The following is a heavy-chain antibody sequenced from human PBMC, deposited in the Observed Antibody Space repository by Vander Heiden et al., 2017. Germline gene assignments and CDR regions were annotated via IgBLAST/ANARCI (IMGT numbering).Heavy chain of an antibody. J-gene: IGHJ5*02. Sequence: VQLVESGGGLLQPGGSLRLPCAASGSTVRSNYMTWVSQAPGKGLEWVSVIYSGGSTYYADSVKGRFTISRDNSKNTLYLQMNSLRAEDTAVYYCARSQTGWFDPWGQGTLVTVSS. CDR1: GSTVRSNY. CDR3: ARSQTGWFDP. CDR2: IYSGGST. D-gene: IGHD3-9*01. V-gene: IGHV3-53*01.